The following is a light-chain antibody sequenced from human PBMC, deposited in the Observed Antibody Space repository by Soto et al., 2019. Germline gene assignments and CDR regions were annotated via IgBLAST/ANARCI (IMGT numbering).Light chain of an antibody. CDR3: QNYNGAPWT. J-gene: IGKJ1*01. Sequence: DIQMTQSPSSLSASVGDRVTITCRASQGISPYLVWYQQKPGTVPKLLIFAASTLHSGVPSRFSGSGSGTDFTLTISSLQPEDVATYYCQNYNGAPWTFGQGNKVEIK. V-gene: IGKV1-27*01. CDR2: AAS. CDR1: QGISPY.